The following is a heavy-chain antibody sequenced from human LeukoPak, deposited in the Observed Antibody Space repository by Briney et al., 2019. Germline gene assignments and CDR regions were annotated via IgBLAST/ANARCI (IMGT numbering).Heavy chain of an antibody. J-gene: IGHJ5*02. Sequence: PSETLSLTCAAYGVSFSGYYWSWIRQPPGKGLEWIGEINHSGSTNYNPSLKIRVTISVDTSKNQFSLKLSSVTAADTAVYYCARGITTVVTLNWFDPWGQGTLVTVSS. CDR2: INHSGST. CDR1: GVSFSGYY. V-gene: IGHV4-34*01. D-gene: IGHD4-23*01. CDR3: ARGITTVVTLNWFDP.